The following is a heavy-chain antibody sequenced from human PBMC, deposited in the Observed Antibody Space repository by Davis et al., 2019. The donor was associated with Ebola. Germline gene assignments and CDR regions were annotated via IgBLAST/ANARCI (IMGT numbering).Heavy chain of an antibody. D-gene: IGHD2-21*01. Sequence: MPSETLSLTCTVSGGSISSSSYYWGWIRQPPGKGLEWIGSIYYSGSTNYNPSLKSRVTISVDTSKNEFSLELSSVTAADTAVYYCAKGTYSSMAAWFDPWGQGILVTVPS. CDR1: GGSISSSSYY. J-gene: IGHJ5*02. CDR2: IYYSGST. V-gene: IGHV4-39*07. CDR3: AKGTYSSMAAWFDP.